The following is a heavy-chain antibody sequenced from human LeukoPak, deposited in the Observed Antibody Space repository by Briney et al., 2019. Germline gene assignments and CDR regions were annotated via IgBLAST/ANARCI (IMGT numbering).Heavy chain of an antibody. V-gene: IGHV3-15*01. CDR1: GFTFSNAR. J-gene: IGHJ4*02. D-gene: IGHD1-26*01. Sequence: GGPLRLSCAASGFTFSNARMNWVRQAPGKGLEWVGRIKTKTDDGATDYSAPVKARFTISRDDSKTTLYLQMNGLETEDTAIYYCTTYVGATAYWGQGTLVTVSS. CDR3: TTYVGATAY. CDR2: IKTKTDDGAT.